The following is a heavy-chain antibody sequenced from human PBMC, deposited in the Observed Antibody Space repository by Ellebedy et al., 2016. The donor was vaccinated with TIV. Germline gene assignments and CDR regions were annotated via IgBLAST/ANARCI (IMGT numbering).Heavy chain of an antibody. Sequence: AASVKVSCKTSGYTFTDYYIHWVRQAPGQGLEWMAWINPNSDGTNYAQKFQGRVTVTRDKSTSTAFLELSRLRSDDTAVYYCTRDLTNIVSGDYWGQGTLVTVSS. CDR3: TRDLTNIVSGDY. V-gene: IGHV1-2*02. J-gene: IGHJ4*02. CDR2: INPNSDGT. D-gene: IGHD5/OR15-5a*01. CDR1: GYTFTDYY.